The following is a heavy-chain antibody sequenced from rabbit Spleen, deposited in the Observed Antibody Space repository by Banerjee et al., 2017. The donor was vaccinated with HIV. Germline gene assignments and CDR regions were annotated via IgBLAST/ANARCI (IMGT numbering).Heavy chain of an antibody. J-gene: IGHJ6*01. CDR1: GFSFSSSDY. CDR2: IAGSSSAFT. V-gene: IGHV1S40*01. CDR3: ARDTGSSFSSYGMDL. Sequence: LVEYGGDLVQPGASLTLTCTASGFSFSSSDYMCWVRQAPGKGLEWISCIAGSSSAFTYSATWAKGRFTCSKTSSTTVTLQMTSLTVADTATYFCARDTGSSFSSYGMDLWGQGTLVTVS. D-gene: IGHD8-1*01.